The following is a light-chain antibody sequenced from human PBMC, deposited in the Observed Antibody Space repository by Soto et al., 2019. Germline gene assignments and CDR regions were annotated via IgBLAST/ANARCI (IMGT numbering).Light chain of an antibody. CDR2: GAS. CDR3: KQYGSSWT. Sequence: EIVSMQSPGTLSLSPGERATLSFRASQSVSSSYLAWYQQKPGQAPRLLIYGASSRATGIPDRFSGSGSGTDFTLTISRLEPEDFAVYYCKQYGSSWTFGQGTKVDIK. CDR1: QSVSSSY. J-gene: IGKJ1*01. V-gene: IGKV3-20*01.